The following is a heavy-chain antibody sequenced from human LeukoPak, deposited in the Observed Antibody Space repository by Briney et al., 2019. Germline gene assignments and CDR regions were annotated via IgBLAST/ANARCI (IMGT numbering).Heavy chain of an antibody. J-gene: IGHJ4*02. CDR1: GFNFGDYA. V-gene: IGHV3-49*04. CDR2: ISSKAYDGTT. CDR3: NRGHSSRGWKDEDY. D-gene: IGHD6-13*01. Sequence: GGSLRLSCTASGFNFGDYAMSWVRQAPGKGLEWVGFISSKAYDGTTEYAASVKGRFTISRDASKSTACLQMNSLKTEDTAVDYCNRGHSSRGWKDEDYWGQGTLVTVSS.